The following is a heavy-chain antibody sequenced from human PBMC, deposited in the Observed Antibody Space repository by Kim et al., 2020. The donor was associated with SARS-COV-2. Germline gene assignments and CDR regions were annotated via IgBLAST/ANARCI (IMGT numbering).Heavy chain of an antibody. CDR3: ARDQVAGTFSANFDY. CDR1: GFTFSSYA. V-gene: IGHV3-30*04. Sequence: GGSLRLSCAASGFTFSSYAMHWVRQAPGKGLEWVAVISYDGSNKYYVDSVKGRFTISRDNSKNTLYLQMNSLRAEDTAVYYCARDQVAGTFSANFDYWGQGTLVTVSS. D-gene: IGHD6-19*01. J-gene: IGHJ4*02. CDR2: ISYDGSNK.